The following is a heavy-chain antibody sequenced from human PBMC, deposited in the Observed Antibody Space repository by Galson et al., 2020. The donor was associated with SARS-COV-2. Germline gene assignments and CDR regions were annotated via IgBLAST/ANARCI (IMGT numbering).Heavy chain of an antibody. V-gene: IGHV4-34*01. CDR3: ARRGLLWFGYYYMDV. D-gene: IGHD3-10*01. CDR2: INHSGST. CDR1: GGSFSGYY. Sequence: SETLSLTCAVYGGSFSGYYWSWIRQPPGKGLEWIGEINHSGSTNYNPSLKSRVTISVDTSKNQFSLKLSSVTAADTAVYYCARRGLLWFGYYYMDVWGKGTTVTVSS. J-gene: IGHJ6*03.